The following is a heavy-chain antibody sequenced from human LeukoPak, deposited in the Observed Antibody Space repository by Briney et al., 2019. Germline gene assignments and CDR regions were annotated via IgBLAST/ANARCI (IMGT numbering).Heavy chain of an antibody. V-gene: IGHV4-59*08. CDR2: LYYSGST. J-gene: IGHJ4*02. CDR1: GGSISSYS. D-gene: IGHD2-8*01. CDR3: ARHVYCTNGICSDY. Sequence: SETLSLTCTVSGGSISSYSWSWIRQAPGRGLEWIGNLYYSGSTNYNPSLKSRVTMSVDTSKNEFSLKLSSVTPADTAVYYCARHVYCTNGICSDYWGQGTLVTVSS.